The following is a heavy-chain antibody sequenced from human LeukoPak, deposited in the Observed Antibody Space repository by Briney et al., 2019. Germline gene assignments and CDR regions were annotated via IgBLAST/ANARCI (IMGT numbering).Heavy chain of an antibody. D-gene: IGHD2-15*01. Sequence: GGSLRLSCTASGFIFGDYAVSWFRQAPGKGLEWVSVIYSGGSTYYADSVKGRFTISRDNSKNTLYLQMNSLRAEDTAVYYCARDIRGYCSGGSCYHYYYYYMDVWGKGTTVTVSS. V-gene: IGHV3-53*01. CDR3: ARDIRGYCSGGSCYHYYYYYMDV. J-gene: IGHJ6*03. CDR2: IYSGGST. CDR1: GFIFGDYA.